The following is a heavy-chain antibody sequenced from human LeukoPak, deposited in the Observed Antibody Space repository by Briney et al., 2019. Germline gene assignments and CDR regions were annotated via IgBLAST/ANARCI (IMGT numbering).Heavy chain of an antibody. V-gene: IGHV1-2*02. J-gene: IGHJ6*03. CDR3: ARGDSSGYYRDYYYMDV. CDR1: GYTFTGYY. CDR2: INPNSGGT. D-gene: IGHD3-22*01. Sequence: ASVKVSCKASGYTFTGYYMHWVRQAPGQGLEWMGWINPNSGGTNYAQKFQGRITITADKSTSTAYMELSSLRSEDTAVYYCARGDSSGYYRDYYYMDVWGKGTTVTVSS.